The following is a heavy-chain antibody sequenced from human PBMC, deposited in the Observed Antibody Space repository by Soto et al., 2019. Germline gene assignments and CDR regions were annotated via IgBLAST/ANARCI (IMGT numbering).Heavy chain of an antibody. J-gene: IGHJ4*02. V-gene: IGHV1-69*13. CDR3: ARAYGEHDY. Sequence: ASLPVSCQDSLGTFSSYASSWVRQAPGQGLEWMGGIIPIFGTANYAQKFQGRVTITADESTSTAYMELSSLRSEDTAVYYCARAYGEHDYWGQGNLVTVSS. CDR1: LGTFSSYA. D-gene: IGHD4-17*01. CDR2: IIPIFGTA.